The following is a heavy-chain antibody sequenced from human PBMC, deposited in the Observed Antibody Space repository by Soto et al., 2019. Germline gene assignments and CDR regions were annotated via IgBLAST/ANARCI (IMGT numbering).Heavy chain of an antibody. CDR2: ISNDGRRK. CDR1: GVSLSTNT. CDR3: ARVATAMTYDF. V-gene: IGHV3-30*04. Sequence: SGGSLRLSCAAPGVSLSTNTMHWVRQVPGKGLEWVASISNDGRRKYYADFVKGRFTISRDTANNILYLEMNSLRAEDTSLYYCARVATAMTYDFWGQGTQVTVSS. D-gene: IGHD2-21*02. J-gene: IGHJ4*02.